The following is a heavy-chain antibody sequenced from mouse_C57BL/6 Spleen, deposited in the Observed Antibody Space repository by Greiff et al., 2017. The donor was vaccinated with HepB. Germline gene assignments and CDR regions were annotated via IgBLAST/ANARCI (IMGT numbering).Heavy chain of an antibody. CDR1: GYTFNDYE. D-gene: IGHD1-1*01. Sequence: QVQLKESGAELVRPGASVTLSCKASGYTFNDYEMHWVKQTPVHGLEWIGAIDPETGGTAYNQKFKGKAILTADKSSSTAYMELRSLTSEDSAVYYCTRRTTGFDYWGQGTTLTVSS. CDR2: IDPETGGT. J-gene: IGHJ2*01. V-gene: IGHV1-15*01. CDR3: TRRTTGFDY.